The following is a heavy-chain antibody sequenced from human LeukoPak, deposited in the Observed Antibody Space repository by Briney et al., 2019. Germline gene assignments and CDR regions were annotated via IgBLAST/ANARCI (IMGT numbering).Heavy chain of an antibody. J-gene: IGHJ4*02. CDR2: IKQDGSEK. D-gene: IGHD2-2*01. V-gene: IGHV3-7*03. CDR1: GFTFSSYW. Sequence: SGGSLRLSCAASGFTFSSYWMSWVRQAPGKGLEWVANIKQDGSEKYYVDSVKGRITISRDNAKNSLYLQMNSLRAEDTAVYYCARDRGYCSSTNCYFDYWGQGTLVTVSS. CDR3: ARDRGYCSSTNCYFDY.